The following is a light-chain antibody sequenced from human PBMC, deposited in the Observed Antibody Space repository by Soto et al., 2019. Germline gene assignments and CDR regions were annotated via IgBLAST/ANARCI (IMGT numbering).Light chain of an antibody. CDR1: QSVSSN. CDR3: LQYNDWPRT. CDR2: DAS. V-gene: IGKV3-15*01. J-gene: IGKJ1*01. Sequence: EIVMTQSPATLSVSPGERATLSCRASQSVSSNLAWYQQKPGQAPRLLIYDASTRATGIPARFSGSGSRTEFTLTFSSLQSEDFAVYYCLQYNDWPRTFGQGTKVEIK.